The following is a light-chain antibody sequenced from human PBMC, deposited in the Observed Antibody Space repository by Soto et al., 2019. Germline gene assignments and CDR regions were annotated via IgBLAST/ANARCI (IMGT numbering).Light chain of an antibody. V-gene: IGLV2-23*01. CDR2: EGT. Sequence: QSVLAQPASVSASPEQSIAISFTGTNSDVGSYNLVSLYQQHPGKAPKLMIYEGTKRPSGVSNRFSGSKSGNTPSLTISGLQADDVADYYCCSSAGSSLHVVGRGTKVT. J-gene: IGLJ1*01. CDR1: NSDVGSYNL. CDR3: CSSAGSSLHV.